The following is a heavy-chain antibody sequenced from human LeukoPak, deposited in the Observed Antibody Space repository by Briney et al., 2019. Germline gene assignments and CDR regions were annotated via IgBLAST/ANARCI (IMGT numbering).Heavy chain of an antibody. J-gene: IGHJ5*01. Sequence: SETLSLTCTVSGGSISSYYWSWIRQPPGKRLEWIGYIYYSGSTNYNPSLKSRVTISVDTSKNQFSLKLSSVTAADTAVYYCARAKVLTGYCFDPWGQGTLVTVSS. CDR3: ARAKVLTGYCFDP. CDR2: IYYSGST. V-gene: IGHV4-59*01. CDR1: GGSISSYY. D-gene: IGHD1-14*01.